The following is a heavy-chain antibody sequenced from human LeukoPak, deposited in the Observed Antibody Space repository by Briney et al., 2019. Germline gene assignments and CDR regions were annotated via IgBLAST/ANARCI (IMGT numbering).Heavy chain of an antibody. Sequence: GASVKVSCKASGYTFTSYGISWVRQAPGQGLEWMGWISAYNGNTNYAQKLQGRVTMTTDTSTSTAYMELRSLRSEDTAVYYCATVPQYDSSGYFDYWGQGTLVTVSS. V-gene: IGHV1-18*01. J-gene: IGHJ4*02. CDR1: GYTFTSYG. D-gene: IGHD3-22*01. CDR2: ISAYNGNT. CDR3: ATVPQYDSSGYFDY.